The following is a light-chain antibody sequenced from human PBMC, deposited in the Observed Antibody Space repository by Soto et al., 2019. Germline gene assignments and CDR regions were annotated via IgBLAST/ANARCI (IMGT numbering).Light chain of an antibody. J-gene: IGKJ2*01. CDR2: KAS. CDR1: QSLSYW. CDR3: QQYARFPYT. V-gene: IGKV1-5*03. Sequence: DIQMTQSPSTLSASVGDTVTITCRASQSLSYWLAWYQQKPGQAPKLLIHKASTLESGVPSRLSGSGSGTEFTLTISSLQPDDFATFYCQQYARFPYTFGQGTKLEIK.